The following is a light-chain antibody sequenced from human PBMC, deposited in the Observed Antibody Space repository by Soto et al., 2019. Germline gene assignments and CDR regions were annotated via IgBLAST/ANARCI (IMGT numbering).Light chain of an antibody. CDR2: EVS. CDR1: SSDVGHYDY. V-gene: IGLV2-8*01. J-gene: IGLJ2*01. CDR3: SSYGGSNNLV. Sequence: QSALTQPPSASGSPGQSVTISCTGTSSDVGHYDYVSWYQQQPGKAPKLMIYEVSKRPSGVPDRFSGSKFGYTASLTVSGLQAADEADYYCSSYGGSNNLVFGGGTKLTVL.